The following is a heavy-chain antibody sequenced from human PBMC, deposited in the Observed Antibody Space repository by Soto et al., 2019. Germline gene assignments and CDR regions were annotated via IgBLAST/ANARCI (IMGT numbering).Heavy chain of an antibody. D-gene: IGHD2-15*01. CDR3: AGDGSGGAFDP. CDR2: IYHSGST. Sequence: QLQLQESGSGLVKPSQTLSLTCAVSGGSISSGGYSWSWLRQPPGKGLEWIGQIYHSGSTYYNPSLKGRVTISVDRSKNQFSLKLSSVTAADTAVYYCAGDGSGGAFDPWGQGTLVTVSS. J-gene: IGHJ5*02. CDR1: GGSISSGGYS. V-gene: IGHV4-30-2*01.